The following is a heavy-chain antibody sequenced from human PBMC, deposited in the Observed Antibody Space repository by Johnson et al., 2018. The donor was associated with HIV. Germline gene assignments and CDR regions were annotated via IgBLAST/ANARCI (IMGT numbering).Heavy chain of an antibody. J-gene: IGHJ3*02. CDR2: INWNGGTT. D-gene: IGHD1-14*01. CDR1: GFTFDDYG. V-gene: IGHV3-20*04. CDR3: ARAFGSAFDI. Sequence: VQLVESGGGVVRPGGSLRLSCAASGFTFDDYGMTWVRQVPGKGLEWVSGINWNGGTTAYADSVKGRFTISRDNAKNTLYMQMNSLRAEDTAVYYCARAFGSAFDIWGQGTMVIVSS.